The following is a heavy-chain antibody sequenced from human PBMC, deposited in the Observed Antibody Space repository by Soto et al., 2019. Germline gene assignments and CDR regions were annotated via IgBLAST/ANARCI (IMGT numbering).Heavy chain of an antibody. CDR2: FIPIFVSA. CDR3: ARDLSSDSTGFRGYDL. J-gene: IGHJ4*02. D-gene: IGHD3-10*01. V-gene: IGHV1-69*13. CDR1: GGTVSSYA. Sequence: SVKVSCKASGGTVSSYAITWVRQAPGKGLEWMGVFIPIFVSAHYAQKFQGRVTITADESTSTAYMELSGLRSEDTAIYYCARDLSSDSTGFRGYDLWGQGTLVTVSS.